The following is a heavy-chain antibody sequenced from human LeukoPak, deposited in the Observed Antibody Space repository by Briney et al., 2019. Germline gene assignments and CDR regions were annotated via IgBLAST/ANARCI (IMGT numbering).Heavy chain of an antibody. J-gene: IGHJ3*02. CDR3: AGEGSSSDAFDI. D-gene: IGHD6-13*01. V-gene: IGHV3-33*01. Sequence: GGSLRLSCAASGFTFSSYGMHWVRQAPGKGLEWVAVIWYDGSNKYYADSVKGRFTISRDNSKNTLYLQMNSLRAEDTAVYYCAGEGSSSDAFDIWGQGTMVTVSS. CDR2: IWYDGSNK. CDR1: GFTFSSYG.